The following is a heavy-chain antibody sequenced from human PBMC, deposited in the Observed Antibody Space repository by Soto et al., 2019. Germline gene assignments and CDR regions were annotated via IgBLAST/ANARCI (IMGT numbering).Heavy chain of an antibody. CDR3: ARDPAGYYYDSSGYQGHGMDV. V-gene: IGHV1-18*01. J-gene: IGHJ6*02. CDR2: ISAYNGNT. Sequence: ASVKVSCKASGYTFTSYGISWVRQAPGQGLEWMGWISAYNGNTNYAQKLQGRVTMTTDTSTSTAYMELRSLRSDDTAVYYCARDPAGYYYDSSGYQGHGMDVWGQGTTVTVSS. D-gene: IGHD3-22*01. CDR1: GYTFTSYG.